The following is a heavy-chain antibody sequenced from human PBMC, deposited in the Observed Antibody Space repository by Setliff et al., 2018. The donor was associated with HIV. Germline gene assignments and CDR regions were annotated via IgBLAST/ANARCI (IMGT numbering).Heavy chain of an antibody. V-gene: IGHV3-23*01. CDR3: AGESSIAVAEYFQH. Sequence: GESLRLSCAASGFAFSSYAVSWVRQAPGKGLEWVSAISGSGGSTYYTDSVKGRFTISRDNSKNTLYLQMNSLRAEDTAVYYCAGESSIAVAEYFQHWGQGTLVTVSS. CDR1: GFAFSSYA. D-gene: IGHD6-19*01. CDR2: ISGSGGST. J-gene: IGHJ1*01.